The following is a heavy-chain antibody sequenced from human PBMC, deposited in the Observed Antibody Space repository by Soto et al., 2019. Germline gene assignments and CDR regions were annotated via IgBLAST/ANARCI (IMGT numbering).Heavy chain of an antibody. CDR2: IYYSGST. J-gene: IGHJ6*03. CDR1: GGSISSYY. Sequence: SETLSLTCTVSGGSISSYYWSWIRQPPGKGLEWIGYIYYSGSTNYNPSLKSRVTISVDTSKNQFSLKLSSVTAADTAVYYCARLRRSSQPPAPYYYLDVWGKGTTVTVSS. CDR3: ARLRRSSQPPAPYYYLDV. D-gene: IGHD2-15*01. V-gene: IGHV4-59*08.